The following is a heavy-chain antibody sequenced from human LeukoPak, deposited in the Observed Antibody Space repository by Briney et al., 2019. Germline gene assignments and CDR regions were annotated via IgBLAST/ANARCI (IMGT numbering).Heavy chain of an antibody. CDR1: GYTYPSYD. CDR2: MNPNSGNT. V-gene: IGHV1-8*01. D-gene: IGHD1-26*01. J-gene: IGHJ4*02. CDR3: AIGPKWTVSYYYFDF. Sequence: GASVKVSCKSSGYTYPSYDINWVRQATGQGLEWMGWMNPNSGNTGYAQKFQGRVTITRNTSISTAYMELSSLRSEDTAVYFCAIGPKWTVSYYYFDFWGQGTLVTVSS.